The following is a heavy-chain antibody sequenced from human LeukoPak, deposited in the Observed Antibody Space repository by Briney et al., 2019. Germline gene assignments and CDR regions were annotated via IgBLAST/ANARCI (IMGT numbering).Heavy chain of an antibody. V-gene: IGHV3-74*01. CDR2: INSDGSST. CDR1: GFTFSSYW. CDR3: ARDYYGSGSLDY. D-gene: IGHD3-10*01. J-gene: IGHJ4*02. Sequence: GGSLRLSCAASGFTFSSYWMHWVREAPGRGLVWVSRINSDGSSTSYADSVKGRFTISRDNAKNTLYLQMNSLRAEDTAVYYCARDYYGSGSLDYWGQGTLVTVSS.